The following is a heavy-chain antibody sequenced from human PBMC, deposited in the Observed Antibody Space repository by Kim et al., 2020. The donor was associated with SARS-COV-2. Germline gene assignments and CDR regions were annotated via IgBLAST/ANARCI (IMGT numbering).Heavy chain of an antibody. Sequence: ASVKVSCKASGYTFTGYYMHWVRQAPGQGLEWMGWINPNSGGTNYAQKFQGRVTMTRDTSISTAYMELSRLRSDDTAVYYCARDRSPSSSWMGGYLQHWGQGTLVTVSS. CDR1: GYTFTGYY. J-gene: IGHJ1*01. CDR2: INPNSGGT. CDR3: ARDRSPSSSWMGGYLQH. V-gene: IGHV1-2*02. D-gene: IGHD6-13*01.